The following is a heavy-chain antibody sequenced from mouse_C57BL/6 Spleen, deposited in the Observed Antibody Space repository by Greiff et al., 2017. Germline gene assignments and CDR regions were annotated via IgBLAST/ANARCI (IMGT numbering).Heavy chain of an antibody. V-gene: IGHV1-42*01. Sequence: VQLKESGPELVKPGASVKISCKASGYSFTGYYMNWVKQSPEKSLEWIGEINPSTGGTTYNQKFKAKATLTVDKSSSTAYMQLKSLTSEDSAVYYCARGDYEDYYAMDYWGQGTSVTVSS. D-gene: IGHD2-4*01. CDR1: GYSFTGYY. CDR3: ARGDYEDYYAMDY. CDR2: INPSTGGT. J-gene: IGHJ4*01.